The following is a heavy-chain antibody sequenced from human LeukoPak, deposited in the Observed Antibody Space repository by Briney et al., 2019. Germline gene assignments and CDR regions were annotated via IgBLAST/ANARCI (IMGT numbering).Heavy chain of an antibody. Sequence: HGASVKVSCKASGYTFTSYDINWVRQATGQGLEWMGWMNPNSGNTGYAQKFQGRVTVTRNTSISTAYMELSSLRSEDTAVYYCAALLSGTGYFDYWGQGTLVTVSS. CDR3: AALLSGTGYFDY. D-gene: IGHD3-10*01. J-gene: IGHJ4*02. CDR1: GYTFTSYD. V-gene: IGHV1-8*03. CDR2: MNPNSGNT.